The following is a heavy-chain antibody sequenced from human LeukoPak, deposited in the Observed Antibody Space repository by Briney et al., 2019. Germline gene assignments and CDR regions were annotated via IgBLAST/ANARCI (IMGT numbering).Heavy chain of an antibody. J-gene: IGHJ4*02. CDR1: GFTFSSYG. V-gene: IGHV3-33*05. CDR2: VSHDGGNK. D-gene: IGHD3-9*01. Sequence: GGSLRLSCTGSGFTFSSYGMHWVRQAPGKGLEWVAVVSHDGGNKYYADSVKGRFTISRDNAKNTLYLQMNSLRAEDTAVYYCASGLRYFDWLTDYFDYWGQGTLVTVSS. CDR3: ASGLRYFDWLTDYFDY.